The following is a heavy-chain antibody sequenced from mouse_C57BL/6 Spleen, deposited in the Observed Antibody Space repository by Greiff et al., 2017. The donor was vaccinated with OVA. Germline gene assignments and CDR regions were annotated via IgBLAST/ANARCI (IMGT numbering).Heavy chain of an antibody. CDR3: ARRYGYGGYAMDY. V-gene: IGHV1-26*01. CDR1: GYTFTDYY. CDR2: INPNNGGT. J-gene: IGHJ4*01. D-gene: IGHD2-2*01. Sequence: VQLQQSGPELVKPGASVKISCKASGYTFTDYYMNWVKQSHGKSLEWIGDINPNNGGTSYNQKFKGKATLTVDKSSSTAYMELRSLTSEDSAVYYCARRYGYGGYAMDYWGQGTSVTVSS.